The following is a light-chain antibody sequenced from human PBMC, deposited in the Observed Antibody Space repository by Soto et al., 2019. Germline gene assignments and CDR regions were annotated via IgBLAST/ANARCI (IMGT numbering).Light chain of an antibody. CDR2: AAS. CDR1: QGIGGY. V-gene: IGKV1-27*01. CDR3: QKYNSAPLT. J-gene: IGKJ4*01. Sequence: DIQMTQSPSSLSASLGDRVTITCRASQGIGGYLAWFQQAPGNVPKLLIYAASTLQSGVPPRFSGSGSATDFTLTISSLQPEDVATYYCQKYNSAPLTFGGGTKVELK.